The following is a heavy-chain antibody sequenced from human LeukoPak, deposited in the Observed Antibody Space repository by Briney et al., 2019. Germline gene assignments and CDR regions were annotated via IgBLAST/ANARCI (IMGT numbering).Heavy chain of an antibody. V-gene: IGHV4-34*01. J-gene: IGHJ3*01. D-gene: IGHD6-6*01. CDR1: GESFSGFY. Sequence: PSETLSLTCAVYGESFSGFYWSWIRQSPGKGLEWIGEINHGGSTNYNPSLKSRATISVDTSKNQFSLKLRSVTAADTAVYYCARGLHTRSSGRRFDVFELWGQGTMVIVSS. CDR2: INHGGST. CDR3: ARGLHTRSSGRRFDVFEL.